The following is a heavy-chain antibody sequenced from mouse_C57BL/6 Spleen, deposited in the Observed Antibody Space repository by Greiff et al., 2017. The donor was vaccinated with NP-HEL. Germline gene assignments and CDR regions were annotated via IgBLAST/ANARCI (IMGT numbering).Heavy chain of an antibody. J-gene: IGHJ1*03. D-gene: IGHD1-1*01. V-gene: IGHV3-6*01. Sequence: VQLQQSGPGLVKPSQSLSLTCSVTGYSITSGYYWNWIRQFPGNKLEWMGYISYDGSNNYNPSLKNRISITRDTSKNQFFLKLNSVTTEDTATYYCARESTTVVAKAGYFDVWGTGTTVTVSS. CDR1: GYSITSGYY. CDR2: ISYDGSN. CDR3: ARESTTVVAKAGYFDV.